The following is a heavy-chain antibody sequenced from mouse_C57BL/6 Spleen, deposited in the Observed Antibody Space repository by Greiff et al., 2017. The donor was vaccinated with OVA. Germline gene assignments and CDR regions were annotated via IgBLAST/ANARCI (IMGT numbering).Heavy chain of an antibody. D-gene: IGHD2-3*01. CDR2: IYPSDSET. V-gene: IGHV1-61*01. CDR1: GYTFTSYW. J-gene: IGHJ1*03. Sequence: QVHVKQPGAELVRPGSSVKLSCKASGYTFTSYWMDWVKQRPGQGLEWIGNIYPSDSETHYNQKFKDKATLTVNKSSSTAFMQLSSLTSEDSAVYYCARLYDGYSWYFDVWGTGTTVTVSS. CDR3: ARLYDGYSWYFDV.